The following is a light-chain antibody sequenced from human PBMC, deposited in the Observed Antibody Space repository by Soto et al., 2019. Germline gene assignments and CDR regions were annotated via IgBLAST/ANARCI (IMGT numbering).Light chain of an antibody. CDR2: QTS. J-gene: IGKJ1*01. Sequence: EIVLTQSPATLSSFPGDRVTLSCRASQYINTRLAWYQHRPGQAPRLHIYQTSIRAAGIPARFSASGTGTDFTLTISDVQPEDFAVYYCHQRQSWPRTFGQGTKVDIK. CDR1: QYINTR. CDR3: HQRQSWPRT. V-gene: IGKV3-11*01.